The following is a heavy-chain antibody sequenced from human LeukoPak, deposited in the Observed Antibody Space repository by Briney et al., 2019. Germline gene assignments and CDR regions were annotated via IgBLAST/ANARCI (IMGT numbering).Heavy chain of an antibody. CDR2: ISVRSNYR. V-gene: IGHV3-21*01. D-gene: IGHD3-22*01. Sequence: PGGSLRLPCAAPGYTFSDFSVNWVRQAPGKGLEWVSSISVRSNYRYYADSVRGRFTISRDDARDSLFLQMNSLRAEDTAVYFCVRLRRNNDRSGYYYYYDYWGQGTLVTVSS. J-gene: IGHJ4*02. CDR3: VRLRRNNDRSGYYYYYDY. CDR1: GYTFSDFS.